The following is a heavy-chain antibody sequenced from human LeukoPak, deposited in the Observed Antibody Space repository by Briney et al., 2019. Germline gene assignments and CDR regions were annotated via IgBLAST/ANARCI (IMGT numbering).Heavy chain of an antibody. J-gene: IGHJ4*02. CDR2: INHSGST. CDR3: ARGRQAVAYFDY. D-gene: IGHD6-19*01. V-gene: IGHV4-34*01. Sequence: SETLSLTCAVYGGSFSGHYWSWIRQPPGKGPEWIAEINHSGSTNSNPSLKSRVTISVDTSKNQFSLKVRSVTAADTAVYYCARGRQAVAYFDYWGQGTLVTVSS. CDR1: GGSFSGHY.